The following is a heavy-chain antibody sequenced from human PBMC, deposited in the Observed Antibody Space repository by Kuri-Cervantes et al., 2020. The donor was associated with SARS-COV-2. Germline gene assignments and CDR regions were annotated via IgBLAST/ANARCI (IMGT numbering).Heavy chain of an antibody. CDR3: ARLRHFDI. V-gene: IGHV4-31*03. J-gene: IGHJ3*02. Sequence: LRLSCTVSGGSISSGGYYWSWIRQHPGKGLEWIGYIYYSGSTYYNPSLKSRVTISVDTSKNQFSLKLSSVTAADTAVYYCARLRHFDIWGQGTMVTVSS. CDR1: GGSISSGGYY. CDR2: IYYSGST.